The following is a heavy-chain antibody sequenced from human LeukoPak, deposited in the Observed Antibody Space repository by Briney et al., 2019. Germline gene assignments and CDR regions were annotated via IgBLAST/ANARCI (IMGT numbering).Heavy chain of an antibody. CDR1: GFTFSNYG. D-gene: IGHD2-15*01. Sequence: GRSLRLSCAASGFTFSNYGMHWVRQAPGKGLEWVAVISYDGSNKYYADSVKGRFTISRDNSKNTLYLQMNSLRAEDMAVYYCAKDLGYCSGNRCLATDYWGQGTLVTVSS. J-gene: IGHJ4*02. CDR3: AKDLGYCSGNRCLATDY. CDR2: ISYDGSNK. V-gene: IGHV3-30*18.